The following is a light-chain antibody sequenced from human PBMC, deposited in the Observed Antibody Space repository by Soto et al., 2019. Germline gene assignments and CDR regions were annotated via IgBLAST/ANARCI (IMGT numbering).Light chain of an antibody. Sequence: NFMLTQPHPVSESPGKTVTISCTRSSGSIASNYVQWYQQRPGSAPTTVIYEDNRRPSGVPDRFSGSIDSSSNSASLTISGLKTEDEADYYCQSYDSSNQRVFGGGTKLTVL. J-gene: IGLJ3*02. CDR2: EDN. CDR3: QSYDSSNQRV. V-gene: IGLV6-57*03. CDR1: SGSIASNY.